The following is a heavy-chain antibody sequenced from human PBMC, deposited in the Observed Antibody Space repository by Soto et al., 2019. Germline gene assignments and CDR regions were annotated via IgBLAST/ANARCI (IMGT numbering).Heavy chain of an antibody. V-gene: IGHV4-34*01. J-gene: IGHJ3*02. D-gene: IGHD4-17*01. CDR2: INHSGSA. CDR3: ARDYGNAFDI. Sequence: SETLSLTCDVYGGSFSGYFWTWIRQTPGKGLQWIGQINHSGSANYNPSLKSRVTISVDTSKNQFSLKLSSVTAADTAVYYCARDYGNAFDIWGQGTMVT. CDR1: GGSFSGYF.